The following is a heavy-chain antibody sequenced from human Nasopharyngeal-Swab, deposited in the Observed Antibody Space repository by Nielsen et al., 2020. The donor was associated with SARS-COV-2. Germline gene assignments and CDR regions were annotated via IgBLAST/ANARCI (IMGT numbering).Heavy chain of an antibody. CDR3: TRFDFWSGYYPDY. D-gene: IGHD3-3*01. J-gene: IGHJ4*02. Sequence: QTLSLTCAASGFTFSSYAMHWVRQAPGKGLEWVGFIRSKAYGGTTEYAASVKGRFTISRDDSKSIAYLQMNSLKTEDTAVYYCTRFDFWSGYYPDYWGQGTLVTVSS. CDR1: GFTFSSYA. V-gene: IGHV3-49*04. CDR2: IRSKAYGGTT.